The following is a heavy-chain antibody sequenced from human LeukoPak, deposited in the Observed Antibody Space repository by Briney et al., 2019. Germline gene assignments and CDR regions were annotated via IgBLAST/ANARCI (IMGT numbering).Heavy chain of an antibody. Sequence: HPGGSLRLSCAASGFTFSSYWMSWVRQAPGKGLEWVANIKQDGSEKYYVDSVKGRFTISRDNAKNSLYLQMNSLRAEDTAVYYCARVFEEYYDIVRGAYGMDVWGQGTTVTVSS. V-gene: IGHV3-7*01. CDR3: ARVFEEYYDIVRGAYGMDV. D-gene: IGHD3-9*01. J-gene: IGHJ6*02. CDR1: GFTFSSYW. CDR2: IKQDGSEK.